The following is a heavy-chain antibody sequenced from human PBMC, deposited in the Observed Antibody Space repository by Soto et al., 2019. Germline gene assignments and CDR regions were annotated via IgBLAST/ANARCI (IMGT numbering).Heavy chain of an antibody. V-gene: IGHV4-30-4*01. D-gene: IGHD3-10*01. J-gene: IGHJ6*02. CDR2: IYYSGST. Sequence: SETLSLTCTVSGGSISSGDYYWSWIRQPPGKGLEWIGYIYYSGSTYYNPSLESRVTISVDTSKNHFSLKVSSVTAADTAVYYCARVRGSGSYYLHYYGMDVWGQGTTVTVFS. CDR3: ARVRGSGSYYLHYYGMDV. CDR1: GGSISSGDYY.